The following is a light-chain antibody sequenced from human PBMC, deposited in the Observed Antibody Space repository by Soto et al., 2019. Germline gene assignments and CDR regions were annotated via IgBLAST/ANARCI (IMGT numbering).Light chain of an antibody. CDR2: GAS. CDR3: LHYGTSAYT. CDR1: QSVGSNY. Sequence: IVLTQSPGTLSLSPGERATLSCRASQSVGSNYLAWYPQKPGQAPRLLIYGASSRATGIPDRFSGSGSGTDFTLTIRRLEPEDFAVYYCLHYGTSAYTFGQGTTLEIK. J-gene: IGKJ2*01. V-gene: IGKV3-20*01.